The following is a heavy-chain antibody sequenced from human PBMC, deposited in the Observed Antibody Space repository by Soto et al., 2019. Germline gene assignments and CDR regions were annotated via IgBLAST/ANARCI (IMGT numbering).Heavy chain of an antibody. CDR2: ISGSGAST. J-gene: IGHJ6*03. CDR1: GFTFSSYA. D-gene: IGHD3-10*01. CDR3: AKDLGLKHLYYYYYYMDV. Sequence: GGSLRLSCAASGFTFSSYAMSWVRQAPGKGLEWVSSISGSGASTYYADSVKGRFTISRDNSKNTLYLQMNSLRAEDTAVYFCAKDLGLKHLYYYYYYMDVWGKGTTVTVSS. V-gene: IGHV3-23*01.